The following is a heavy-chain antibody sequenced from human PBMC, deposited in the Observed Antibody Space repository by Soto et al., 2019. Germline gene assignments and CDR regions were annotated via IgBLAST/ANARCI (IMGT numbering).Heavy chain of an antibody. CDR2: ISYDGSNK. CDR1: GFTFSSYG. J-gene: IGHJ5*02. V-gene: IGHV3-30*18. D-gene: IGHD1-7*01. CDR3: AKALIRHWNYVGWFDP. Sequence: QVQLVESGGGVVQPGRSLRLSCAASGFTFSSYGMHWVRQAPGKGLEWVAVISYDGSNKYYADSVKGRFTISRDNSKNTLYLQMNSLRAEDTAVYYCAKALIRHWNYVGWFDPWGQGTLVTVSS.